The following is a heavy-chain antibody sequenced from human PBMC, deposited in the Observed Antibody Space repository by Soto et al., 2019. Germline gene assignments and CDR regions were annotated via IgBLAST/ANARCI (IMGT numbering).Heavy chain of an antibody. V-gene: IGHV1-2*02. D-gene: IGHD3-22*01. CDR1: GYTFTGYY. J-gene: IGHJ5*02. Sequence: ASVKVSCKASGYTFTGYYMHWVRQAPGQGLEWMGWINPNSGGTNYAQKFQGRVTMTRDTSISTAYMELSRLRSDDTAVYYCARVYYDSSGYYPHRMAKINWFDPWGQGTLVTVS. CDR2: INPNSGGT. CDR3: ARVYYDSSGYYPHRMAKINWFDP.